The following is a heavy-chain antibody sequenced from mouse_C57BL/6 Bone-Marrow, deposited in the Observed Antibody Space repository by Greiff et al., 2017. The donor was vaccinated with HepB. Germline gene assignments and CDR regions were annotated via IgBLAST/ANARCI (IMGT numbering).Heavy chain of an antibody. D-gene: IGHD3-1*01. V-gene: IGHV1-64*01. Sequence: QVQLQQSGAELVKPGASVKLSCKASGYTFTSYWMHWVKQRPGQGLEWIGMIHPNSGSTNYNEKFKSKATLTVDKSSSTAYMQLSSLTSEDSAVYYCASRGTRAWFAYWGQGTLVTVSA. J-gene: IGHJ3*01. CDR1: GYTFTSYW. CDR3: ASRGTRAWFAY. CDR2: IHPNSGST.